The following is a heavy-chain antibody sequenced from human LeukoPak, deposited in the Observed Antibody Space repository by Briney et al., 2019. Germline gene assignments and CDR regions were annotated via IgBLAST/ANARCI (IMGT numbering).Heavy chain of an antibody. CDR3: ARQSTALVLIDY. D-gene: IGHD5-18*01. CDR2: IYYSGST. CDR1: GGSISSSSYY. J-gene: IGHJ4*02. Sequence: PSETLSLTCTVSGGSISSSSYYWGWIRQPPGTGLEWIGSIYYSGSTYYNSSLKSRVTMSVDTSKNQFSLRLSSVTAADTAVYYCARQSTALVLIDYWGQGTLVTVSS. V-gene: IGHV4-39*01.